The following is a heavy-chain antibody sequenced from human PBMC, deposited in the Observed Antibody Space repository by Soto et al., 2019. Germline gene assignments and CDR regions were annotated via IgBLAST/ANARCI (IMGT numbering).Heavy chain of an antibody. V-gene: IGHV4-59*01. D-gene: IGHD3-10*01. CDR2: IYYSGST. CDR3: ARDLTYYYGSGSYYHWFDP. CDR1: GGSISSYY. Sequence: SETLSLTCTVSGGSISSYYWSWIRQPPGKGLEWIGYIYYSGSTNYNPSLKSRVTISVDTSKNQFSLKLSSVTAADTAVYYCARDLTYYYGSGSYYHWFDPWGQGTLVTVAS. J-gene: IGHJ5*02.